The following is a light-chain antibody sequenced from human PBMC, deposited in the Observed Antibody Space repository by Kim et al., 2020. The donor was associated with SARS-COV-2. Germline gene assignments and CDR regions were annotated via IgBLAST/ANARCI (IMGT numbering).Light chain of an antibody. CDR2: EVS. Sequence: QSVTISCTGTSSDIGGYNYVSWYQQHPGKVPKLMIYEVSKRPSGVPDRFSGSKSDNTASLTVSGLQAEDEADYCCSSYAGSNNFVVFGGGTQLTVL. V-gene: IGLV2-8*01. J-gene: IGLJ2*01. CDR3: SSYAGSNNFVV. CDR1: SSDIGGYNY.